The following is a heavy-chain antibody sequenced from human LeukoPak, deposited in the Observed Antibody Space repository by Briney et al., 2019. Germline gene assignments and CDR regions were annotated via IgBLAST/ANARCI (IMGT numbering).Heavy chain of an antibody. CDR3: AREEHGGYFDY. Sequence: ASVKVSCKASGYTFTNYYMHWVRQAPGQGLEWMGLINPSGTGTNYAQKFRGRVTLTRDTSTTTVYMELSSLRSEDTAVYYCAREEHGGYFDYWGQGNPVTVS. V-gene: IGHV1-46*01. CDR1: GYTFTNYY. CDR2: INPSGTGT. J-gene: IGHJ4*02. D-gene: IGHD2-15*01.